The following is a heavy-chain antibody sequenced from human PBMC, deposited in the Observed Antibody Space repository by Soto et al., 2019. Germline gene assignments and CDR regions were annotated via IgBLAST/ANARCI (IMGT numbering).Heavy chain of an antibody. D-gene: IGHD3-3*01. CDR1: GFSFNNFA. CDR3: VKGGPRMFDFWSLNYFDS. J-gene: IGHJ4*02. Sequence: GGSLRLSCAASGFSFNNFAMTGVRQLPGKGLEWVAGISGSGGSTYHADSVKGRFSISRDNSKKTLYLQMSSLRVEDTAIYYCVKGGPRMFDFWSLNYFDSWGLGTLVTVSS. V-gene: IGHV3-23*01. CDR2: ISGSGGST.